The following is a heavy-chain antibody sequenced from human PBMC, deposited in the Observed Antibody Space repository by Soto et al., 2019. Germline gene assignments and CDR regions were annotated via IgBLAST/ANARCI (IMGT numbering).Heavy chain of an antibody. CDR3: ARKGGTFYGPFDY. J-gene: IGHJ4*02. V-gene: IGHV3-23*01. D-gene: IGHD1-26*01. Sequence: PGGSLRLSCAASGFTFSDYAMSWVRQAPGKGLEWVSTIRGSDGTTYYADSVKGRFTISRDNSKNTLYLQMNSLRAEDTAIYYCARKGGTFYGPFDYWGQGTLVTVSS. CDR2: IRGSDGTT. CDR1: GFTFSDYA.